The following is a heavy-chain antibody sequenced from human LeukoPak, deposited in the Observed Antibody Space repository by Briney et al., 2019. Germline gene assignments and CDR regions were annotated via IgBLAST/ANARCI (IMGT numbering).Heavy chain of an antibody. D-gene: IGHD3-3*01. V-gene: IGHV1-3*01. Sequence: GASVKVSCKASGYTFTSYAMHWVRQAPGQRLEWMGWINAGNGNTKYSQKFQGRVTITRDTSASTAYVELSSLRSEDTAVYYCARSPYLEWLLSCLDYWGQGTLVTVSS. CDR3: ARSPYLEWLLSCLDY. CDR1: GYTFTSYA. CDR2: INAGNGNT. J-gene: IGHJ4*02.